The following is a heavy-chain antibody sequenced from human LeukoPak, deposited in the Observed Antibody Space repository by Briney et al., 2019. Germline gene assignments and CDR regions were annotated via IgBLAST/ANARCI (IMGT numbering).Heavy chain of an antibody. D-gene: IGHD6-13*01. CDR2: ISAYSGNT. CDR3: ARDMWLRFHSSSWYTPDY. CDR1: GYTFTSYG. J-gene: IGHJ4*02. Sequence: GASVKVSCKASGYTFTSYGISWVRQAPGQGLEWMGWISAYSGNTNYAQKLQGRVTMTTDTSTSTAYMELRSLRSDDTAVYYCARDMWLRFHSSSWYTPDYWGQGTLVTVSS. V-gene: IGHV1-18*01.